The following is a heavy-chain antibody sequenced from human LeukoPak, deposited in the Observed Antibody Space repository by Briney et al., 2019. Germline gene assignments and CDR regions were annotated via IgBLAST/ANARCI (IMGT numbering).Heavy chain of an antibody. Sequence: SETLSLTCTVSGGSISSSSYYWGWIRQPPGKGLECIGSIYYSGSTYYNPSLKSRVTISVDTSKNQFSLKLSSVTAADTAVYYCARHRAGYDAFDIWGQGTMVTVSS. CDR3: ARHRAGYDAFDI. D-gene: IGHD5-24*01. J-gene: IGHJ3*02. V-gene: IGHV4-39*01. CDR1: GGSISSSSYY. CDR2: IYYSGST.